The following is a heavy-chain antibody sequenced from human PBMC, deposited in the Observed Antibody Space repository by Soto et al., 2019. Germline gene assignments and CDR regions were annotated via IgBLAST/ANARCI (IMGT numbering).Heavy chain of an antibody. CDR3: ARDRVESGYPEYFQH. D-gene: IGHD3-22*01. J-gene: IGHJ1*01. V-gene: IGHV3-53*01. Sequence: EVQLVESGGGLIQPGGSLRLSCAASGFTVSSNYMSWVRQAPGKGLEWVSVIYSGGSTYYADSVKDRFTSSRDNSKNTLYLQMNSLRAEDTAVYYCARDRVESGYPEYFQHWGQGTLVTVSS. CDR2: IYSGGST. CDR1: GFTVSSNY.